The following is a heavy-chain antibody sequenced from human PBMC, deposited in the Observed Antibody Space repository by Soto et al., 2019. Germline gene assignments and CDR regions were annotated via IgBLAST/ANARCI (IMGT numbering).Heavy chain of an antibody. CDR2: IYYSGST. Sequence: QVQLQESGPGLVKPSETLSPTCTVSGGSISSYYWSWIRQPPGKGLEWIGYIYYSGSTNYNPSLKSRVTISVDTSKNQFSLKLSSVTAADTAVYYCARRSMILGGYYFDYWGQGTLVTVSS. D-gene: IGHD3-16*01. CDR3: ARRSMILGGYYFDY. V-gene: IGHV4-59*08. J-gene: IGHJ4*02. CDR1: GGSISSYY.